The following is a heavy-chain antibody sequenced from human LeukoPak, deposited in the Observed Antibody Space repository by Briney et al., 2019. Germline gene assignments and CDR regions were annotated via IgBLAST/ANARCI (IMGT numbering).Heavy chain of an antibody. J-gene: IGHJ4*02. CDR1: GFTISSYW. CDR3: ARGGYDFWSGYYFLDY. D-gene: IGHD3-3*01. Sequence: GGSLRLSCAAAGFTISSYWMSWVRQAPGKGLEWVANIKQDGSENYYVDSVKGRFTISRDNAKNSLYLQMNSLRAEDTAVYYCARGGYDFWSGYYFLDYWGQGTLVTASS. CDR2: IKQDGSEN. V-gene: IGHV3-7*01.